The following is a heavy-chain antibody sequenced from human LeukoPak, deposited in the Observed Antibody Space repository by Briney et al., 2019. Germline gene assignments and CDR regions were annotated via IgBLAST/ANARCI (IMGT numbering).Heavy chain of an antibody. CDR1: GGSISSYY. V-gene: IGHV4-4*07. Sequence: SETLSLTCTVSGGSISSYYWSWIRQPAGKGLEWIGRIYTSGSTNYNPSLKSRFTMSVDTSKNQFALKLRSVTAADTAVYYCARIVVPAATVLGCWFDPWGQGTLVTVSS. D-gene: IGHD2-2*01. CDR2: IYTSGST. J-gene: IGHJ5*02. CDR3: ARIVVPAATVLGCWFDP.